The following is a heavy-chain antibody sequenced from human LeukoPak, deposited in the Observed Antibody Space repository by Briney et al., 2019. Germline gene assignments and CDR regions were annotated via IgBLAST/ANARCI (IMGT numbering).Heavy chain of an antibody. D-gene: IGHD3-3*01. CDR3: AKEGSIFGVVIRPYYFDY. CDR2: ISGSGYTI. Sequence: KSGGSLRLSCAASGFTFSDYEMNWVRQAPGKGLEWVAYISGSGYTIHYADSVKGRFTISRDNSKNTLYLQMNSLRAEDTAVYYCAKEGSIFGVVIRPYYFDYWGQGTLVTVSS. V-gene: IGHV3-48*03. J-gene: IGHJ4*02. CDR1: GFTFSDYE.